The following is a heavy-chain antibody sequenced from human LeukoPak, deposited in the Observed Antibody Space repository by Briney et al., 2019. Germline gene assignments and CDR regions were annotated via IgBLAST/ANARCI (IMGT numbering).Heavy chain of an antibody. V-gene: IGHV3-64D*06. D-gene: IGHD6-13*01. CDR1: GFTFSNYA. Sequence: GGSLRLSCSASGFTFSNYAMHWVRQAPGKGLEYVSAISSNGGDTYYADSVKGRFTISRDNSKNTLYLQMSSLRAEDTAVYYCVTGYSSSWYSFPDYWGQGTLVTVSS. CDR2: ISSNGGDT. J-gene: IGHJ4*02. CDR3: VTGYSSSWYSFPDY.